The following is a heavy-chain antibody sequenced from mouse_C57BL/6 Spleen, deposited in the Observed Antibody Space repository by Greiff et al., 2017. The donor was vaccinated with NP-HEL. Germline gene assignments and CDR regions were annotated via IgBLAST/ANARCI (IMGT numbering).Heavy chain of an antibody. Sequence: QVQLKESGAELVKPGASVKISCKASGYAFSSYWMNWVKQRPGKGLEWIGQIYPGDGDTNYNGKFKGKATLTADKSSSTAYMQLSSLTSEDSAVYFCARWGGSYAMDYWGQGTSVTVSS. CDR3: ARWGGSYAMDY. CDR2: IYPGDGDT. V-gene: IGHV1-80*01. CDR1: GYAFSSYW. D-gene: IGHD1-1*02. J-gene: IGHJ4*01.